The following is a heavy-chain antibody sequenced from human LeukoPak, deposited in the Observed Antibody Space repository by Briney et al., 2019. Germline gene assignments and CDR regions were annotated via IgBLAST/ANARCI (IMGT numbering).Heavy chain of an antibody. V-gene: IGHV1-69*06. J-gene: IGHJ4*02. CDR3: ARGGDYYDSSGYQRFDY. Sequence: SVKVSCKASGGTFSSYAISWVRQAPGQGLEWMGGIIPIFGTANYAQKFQGRVTITADKSTSTAYMELSSLRSEDTAVYYCARGGDYYDSSGYQRFDYWGQGTLVTVSS. CDR2: IIPIFGTA. D-gene: IGHD3-22*01. CDR1: GGTFSSYA.